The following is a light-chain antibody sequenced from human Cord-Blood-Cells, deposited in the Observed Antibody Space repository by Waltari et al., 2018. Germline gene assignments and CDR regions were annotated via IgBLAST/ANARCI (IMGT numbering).Light chain of an antibody. V-gene: IGLV2-23*01. CDR2: DGS. CDR3: CSYSGSSTSV. J-gene: IGLJ3*02. CDR1: SSDVGGYNS. Sequence: QSALTQPASVSGSPGQPITISCTGTSSDVGGYNSVSWYQQHPAKAPQLIIFDGSNQPSGVVYHFSGSKSGNTASLTISALQAEDEADYYCCSYSGSSTSVFGGGTKLTVL.